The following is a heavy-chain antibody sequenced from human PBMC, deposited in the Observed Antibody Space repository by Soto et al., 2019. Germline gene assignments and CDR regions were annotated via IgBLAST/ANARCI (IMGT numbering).Heavy chain of an antibody. CDR1: GGTFSSYT. CDR2: ILPILGIA. D-gene: IGHD3-10*01. CDR3: ATGSGRDFFDY. Sequence: QVQLVQSGAAVKKPGSSVKVSCKASGGTFSSYTISWVRQAPGQGLEWMGRILPILGIANYAQKFQGRVTVTADQSTSTAYMELSSLTSEDTAVYYCATGSGRDFFDYWGQGTLVTASS. V-gene: IGHV1-69*02. J-gene: IGHJ4*02.